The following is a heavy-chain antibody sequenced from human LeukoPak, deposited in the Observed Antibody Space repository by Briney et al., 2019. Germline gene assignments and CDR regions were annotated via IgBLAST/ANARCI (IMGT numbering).Heavy chain of an antibody. CDR1: GGSISSGGYY. D-gene: IGHD6-19*01. CDR2: IYYSGST. Sequence: SETLSLTCTVSGGSISSGGYYWSWIPQHPGKGLEWIGYIYYSGSTYYNPSLKSRVTISVDTSKNQFSLKLSSVTAADTAVYYCARVLRGWYYMDVWGKGTTVTVSS. V-gene: IGHV4-31*03. CDR3: ARVLRGWYYMDV. J-gene: IGHJ6*03.